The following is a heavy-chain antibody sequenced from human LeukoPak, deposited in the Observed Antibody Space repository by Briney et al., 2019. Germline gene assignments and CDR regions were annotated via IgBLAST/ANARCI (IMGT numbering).Heavy chain of an antibody. CDR2: ISWNSGSI. J-gene: IGHJ4*02. D-gene: IGHD3-10*01. Sequence: GGSLRLSCAASGFTFDDYAMHWVRQAPGKGLEWVSGISWNSGSIGYADSVKGRFTISRDNAKNSLYLQMNSLRVEDTALYYCAKDIAGLWFGAFDYWGQGTLVTVSS. CDR1: GFTFDDYA. V-gene: IGHV3-9*01. CDR3: AKDIAGLWFGAFDY.